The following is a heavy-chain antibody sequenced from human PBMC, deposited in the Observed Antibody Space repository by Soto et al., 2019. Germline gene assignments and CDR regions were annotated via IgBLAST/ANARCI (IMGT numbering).Heavy chain of an antibody. CDR3: ARTVNKGSSSRRGGVKSYNWFDP. Sequence: ASVKVSCKASGYTFTSYDINWVRQATGQGLEWMGWMNPNSGNTGYAQKFQGRVTMTRNTSISTAYMELSSLRSEDTAVYYCARTVNKGSSSRRGGVKSYNWFDPWGQGTLVTVSS. J-gene: IGHJ5*02. V-gene: IGHV1-8*01. D-gene: IGHD6-13*01. CDR2: MNPNSGNT. CDR1: GYTFTSYD.